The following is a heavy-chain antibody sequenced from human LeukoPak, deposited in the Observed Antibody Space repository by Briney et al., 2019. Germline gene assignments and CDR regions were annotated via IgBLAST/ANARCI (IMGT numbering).Heavy chain of an antibody. J-gene: IGHJ4*02. CDR3: AREAGGVIVIWDYFDY. D-gene: IGHD3-16*02. Sequence: VQPGGSLRLSCAASGFTFSSYWMSWVRQAPGRGLEWVANIKQDGSEKYYVDSVKGRFTISRDNAKNSLYPQMNSLRAEDTAVYYCAREAGGVIVIWDYFDYWGQGTLVTVSS. CDR1: GFTFSSYW. CDR2: IKQDGSEK. V-gene: IGHV3-7*01.